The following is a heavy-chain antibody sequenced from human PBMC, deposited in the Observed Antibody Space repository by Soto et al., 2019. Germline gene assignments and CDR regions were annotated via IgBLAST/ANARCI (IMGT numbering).Heavy chain of an antibody. D-gene: IGHD5-12*01. Sequence: SETLSLTCTVSGGSISSYYWSWIRQPPGKGLEWIGYIYYSGSTNYNPSLKSRVTISVDTSKNQFSLKLSSVTAADTAVYYCARGRIVATAEPLDFDYWGQGTLVTVSS. CDR1: GGSISSYY. J-gene: IGHJ4*02. CDR2: IYYSGST. V-gene: IGHV4-59*01. CDR3: ARGRIVATAEPLDFDY.